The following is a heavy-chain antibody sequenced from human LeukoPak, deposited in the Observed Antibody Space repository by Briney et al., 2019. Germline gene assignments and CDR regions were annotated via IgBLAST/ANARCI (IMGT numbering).Heavy chain of an antibody. CDR3: ARDLGEKPPPFYYYYYYGMDV. CDR2: IIPILGIE. J-gene: IGHJ6*02. V-gene: IGHV1-69*04. CDR1: GGTFSSYA. Sequence: ASVKVSCKASGGTFSSYAISWVRQAPGQGLEWMGRIIPILGIENYAQKFQGRVTITADKSTSTAYMELSSLRSEDTAVYYCARDLGEKPPPFYYYYYYGMDVWGQGTTVTVSS. D-gene: IGHD3-16*01.